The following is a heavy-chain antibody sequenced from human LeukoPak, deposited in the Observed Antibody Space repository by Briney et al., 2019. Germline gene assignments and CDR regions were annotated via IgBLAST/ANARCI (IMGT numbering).Heavy chain of an antibody. J-gene: IGHJ4*02. CDR1: GFTFSSYA. D-gene: IGHD1-1*01. V-gene: IGHV3-23*01. CDR3: AKANWVSNADAVW. Sequence: GGSLRLSCAASGFTFSSYAMHWVRQAPARGPEWVSSIRSGGETYYADSVKGRFTLSRDDSRNTVYLQMNNLRVDDTAIYYCAKANWVSNADAVWWGQGTQVTVSS. CDR2: IRSGGET.